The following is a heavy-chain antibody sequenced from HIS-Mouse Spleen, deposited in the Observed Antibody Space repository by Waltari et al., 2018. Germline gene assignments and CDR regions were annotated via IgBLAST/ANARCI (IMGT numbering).Heavy chain of an antibody. D-gene: IGHD2-15*01. Sequence: QVQLVESGGGVVQPGRSLRLSCAASGFTFSSYGMHWVRQAPGKGLGGVAVIWYDGSKKSYADSLKGRFTISRDNSKNTLYLQMNSLRAEDTAVYYCAKGGGYCSGGSCYYFDYWGQGTLVTVSS. J-gene: IGHJ4*02. CDR2: IWYDGSKK. CDR1: GFTFSSYG. V-gene: IGHV3-33*06. CDR3: AKGGGYCSGGSCYYFDY.